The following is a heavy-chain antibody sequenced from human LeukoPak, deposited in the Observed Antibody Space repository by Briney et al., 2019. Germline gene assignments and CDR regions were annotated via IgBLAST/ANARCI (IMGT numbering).Heavy chain of an antibody. D-gene: IGHD2-15*01. V-gene: IGHV3-7*01. J-gene: IGHJ6*03. Sequence: WGSLSLSCAASGFSFSSYCRSWIRQAPGKGLEWVANIKQDGSEKYYVDSVKGRFTISRDNAKNSLYLQMNSLRAEDTAVYYCARDEVMGEHCSGGRCYYYYYYYMDVWGKGTTVTVSS. CDR1: GFSFSSYC. CDR3: ARDEVMGEHCSGGRCYYYYYYYMDV. CDR2: IKQDGSEK.